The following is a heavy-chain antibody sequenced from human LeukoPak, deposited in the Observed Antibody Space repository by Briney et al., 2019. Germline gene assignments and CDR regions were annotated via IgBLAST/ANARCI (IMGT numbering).Heavy chain of an antibody. CDR2: IYYSGST. D-gene: IGHD2-2*01. V-gene: IGHV4-39*01. CDR3: ARRPVVPAAMPYY. J-gene: IGHJ4*02. CDR1: GGSISSSSYY. Sequence: SSETLSLTCAVSGGSISSSSYYRGWIRQPPGKGLEWIGSIYYSGSTYYNPSLKSRVTISVDTSKNQFSLKLSSVTAADTAVYYCARRPVVPAAMPYYWGQGTLVTVSS.